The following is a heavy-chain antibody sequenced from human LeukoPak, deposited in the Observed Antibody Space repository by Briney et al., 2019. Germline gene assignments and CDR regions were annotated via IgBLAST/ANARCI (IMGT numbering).Heavy chain of an antibody. V-gene: IGHV4-59*01. CDR3: ARVSWFPGTSYYYMDV. J-gene: IGHJ6*03. Sequence: SETPSLTCTVSGGSISSYYWSWIRQPPGKGLVWIGYIHYSGSTNYSPSLKSRVTISVDTSKNQFSLNLTSVTAADSAVYYCARVSWFPGTSYYYMDVWGKGTTVTVSS. CDR2: IHYSGST. CDR1: GGSISSYY. D-gene: IGHD1-1*01.